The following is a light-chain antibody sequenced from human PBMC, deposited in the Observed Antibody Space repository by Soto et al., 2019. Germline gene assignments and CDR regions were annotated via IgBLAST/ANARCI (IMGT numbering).Light chain of an antibody. CDR1: TSNIGNNA. CDR2: YDD. J-gene: IGLJ2*01. CDR3: AAWDDSLNGVV. V-gene: IGLV1-36*01. Sequence: QSVLTQPPSVSEAPRQRVTISCSGSTSNIGNNAVNRYQQLPGKAPKLLIYYDDLLPSGVSDRFSGSKSGTSASLAISGLQSDDEADYYCAAWDDSLNGVVFGGGTKLTVL.